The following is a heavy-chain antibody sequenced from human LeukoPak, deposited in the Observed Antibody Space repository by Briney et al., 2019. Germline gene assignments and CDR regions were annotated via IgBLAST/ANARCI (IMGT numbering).Heavy chain of an antibody. CDR3: ARGSRGNYFDY. Sequence: GGSLRLSCAASGFTVSSNYMSWVRRAPGKGLEWVSVIYSGGSTYYADSVKGRFTISRHNSKNTLYLQMNRLRAEDTAVYYCARGSRGNYFDYWGQGTLVTVSS. V-gene: IGHV3-53*04. CDR1: GFTVSSNY. CDR2: IYSGGST. J-gene: IGHJ4*02.